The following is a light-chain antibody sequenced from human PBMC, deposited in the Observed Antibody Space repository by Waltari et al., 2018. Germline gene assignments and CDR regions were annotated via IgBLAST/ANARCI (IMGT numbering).Light chain of an antibody. CDR1: NLGEKF. CDR3: QSWVGKVV. CDR2: PDF. V-gene: IGLV3-1*01. J-gene: IGLJ2*01. Sequence: YDLTQPPSVSVSPGQTATITCYGDNLGEKFVSWYQQRPGQSPFLVIYPDFRRPSGIPERFSGSNSGNTATLTISGAQAMDEADFYCQSWVGKVVFGGGTKLTV.